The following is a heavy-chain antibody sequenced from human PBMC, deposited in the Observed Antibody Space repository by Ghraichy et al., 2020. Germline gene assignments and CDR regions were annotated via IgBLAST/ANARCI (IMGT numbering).Heavy chain of an antibody. Sequence: ASVKVSCKASGYTFTGYYMYWVRQAPGQGLEWMGWINPNSGGTNYGQKFQGRVTMTRDTSISTAYMELSRLKSDDTAVYYCARVDTAMAYHWFDPWGQGTLVTVSS. CDR3: ARVDTAMAYHWFDP. CDR2: INPNSGGT. D-gene: IGHD5-18*01. CDR1: GYTFTGYY. V-gene: IGHV1-2*02. J-gene: IGHJ5*02.